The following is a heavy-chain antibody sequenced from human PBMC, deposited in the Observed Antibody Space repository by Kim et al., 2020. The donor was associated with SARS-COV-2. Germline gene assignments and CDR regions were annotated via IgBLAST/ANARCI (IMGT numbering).Heavy chain of an antibody. D-gene: IGHD6-13*01. CDR1: GFTFSSYG. CDR2: IWYDGSNK. CDR3: ARDESTAAYYYGMDV. V-gene: IGHV3-33*01. J-gene: IGHJ6*02. Sequence: GGSLRLSCAASGFTFSSYGMHWVRQAPGKGLEWVAVIWYDGSNKYYADSVKGRFTISRDNSKNTLYLQMNSLRAEDTAVYYCARDESTAAYYYGMDVWGQGTTVTVSS.